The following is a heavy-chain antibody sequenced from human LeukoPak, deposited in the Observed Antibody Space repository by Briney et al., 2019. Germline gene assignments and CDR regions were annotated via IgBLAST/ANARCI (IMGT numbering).Heavy chain of an antibody. CDR3: ARDLGAVWVFDY. V-gene: IGHV3-66*01. Sequence: PGGSLRLSCAASGFTVSSNYMSWVRQAPGKGLEWVSVIYSGGSTYYADSVKGRFTISRDNAKNSLYLQMNSLRAEDTAVYYCARDLGAVWVFDYWGQGTLVTVSS. CDR1: GFTVSSNY. CDR2: IYSGGST. J-gene: IGHJ4*02. D-gene: IGHD6-19*01.